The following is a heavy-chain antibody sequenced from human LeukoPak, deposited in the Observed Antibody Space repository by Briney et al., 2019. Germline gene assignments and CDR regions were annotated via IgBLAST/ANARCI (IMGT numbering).Heavy chain of an antibody. D-gene: IGHD5-18*01. V-gene: IGHV3-48*01. J-gene: IGHJ4*02. CDR3: ARDLRYRYGLFDY. Sequence: PGGSLRLSCAASGFTFSIYSMNWVRQAPGKGLEWVSYISSSCSTIYYADSVKGRFTISRDNAKNSLYLQMNSLRAEDTAVYYCARDLRYRYGLFDYWGQGTLVTVSS. CDR2: ISSSCSTI. CDR1: GFTFSIYS.